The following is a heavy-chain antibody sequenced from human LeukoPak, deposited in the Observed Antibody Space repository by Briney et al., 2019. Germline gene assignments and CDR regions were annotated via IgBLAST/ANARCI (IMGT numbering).Heavy chain of an antibody. V-gene: IGHV3-30-3*01. Sequence: GGSLRLSCAASGFTFSSYAMHWVRQAPGKGLEWVAVISYDGSNKYYADSVKGRFTISRDNSKNTLYLQMNSLRAEDTAVYYCAKDVPRMVRGVTNYYYYGMDVWGQGTTVTVSS. CDR1: GFTFSSYA. CDR2: ISYDGSNK. J-gene: IGHJ6*02. CDR3: AKDVPRMVRGVTNYYYYGMDV. D-gene: IGHD3-10*01.